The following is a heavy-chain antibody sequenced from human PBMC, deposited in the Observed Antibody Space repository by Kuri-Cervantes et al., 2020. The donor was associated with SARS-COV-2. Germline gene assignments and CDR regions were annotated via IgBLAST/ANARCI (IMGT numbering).Heavy chain of an antibody. J-gene: IGHJ5*02. D-gene: IGHD2-21*02. CDR3: ARLIHAAAVPDP. CDR2: IYRDGKT. CDR1: GDSISSVDYS. V-gene: IGHV4-30-2*01. Sequence: LRLSCAVSGDSISSVDYSWSWIRQPPGKGLEWIGYIYRDGKTSYSPSLTSRVTISVDRSKNQFFLQLTSVTAADTAVYYCARLIHAAAVPDPWGQGTLVTVSS.